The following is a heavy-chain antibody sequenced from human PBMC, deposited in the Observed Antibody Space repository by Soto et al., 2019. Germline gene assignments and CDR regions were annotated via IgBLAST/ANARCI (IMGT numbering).Heavy chain of an antibody. D-gene: IGHD3-22*01. CDR3: ARDANYYDSSGLNWFDP. CDR1: GFTFSSYW. V-gene: IGHV3-7*01. J-gene: IGHJ5*02. Sequence: GGSLRLSCAASGFTFSSYWMSWVRQAPGKGLEWVANIKQDGSEKYYVASVKGRFTISRDNAKNSLYLQMNSLRAEDTAVYYCARDANYYDSSGLNWFDPWGQGTLVTVSS. CDR2: IKQDGSEK.